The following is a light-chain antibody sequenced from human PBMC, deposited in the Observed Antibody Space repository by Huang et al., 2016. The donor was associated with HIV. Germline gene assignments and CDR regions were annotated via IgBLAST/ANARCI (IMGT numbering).Light chain of an antibody. J-gene: IGKJ4*01. CDR2: AAS. CDR3: QQFSSYPLT. Sequence: IQLTQSPSSLSIYVGDKVTITCRASQGIPNYVAWYQQRPGKAPKLLIYAASTLQSGVPSRFSGSVSGADFTLSIANVQPEDSATYYCQQFSSYPLTFGGGTKVEIK. CDR1: QGIPNY. V-gene: IGKV1-9*01.